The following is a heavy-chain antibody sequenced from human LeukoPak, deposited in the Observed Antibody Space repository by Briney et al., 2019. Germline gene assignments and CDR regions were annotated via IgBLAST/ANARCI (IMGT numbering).Heavy chain of an antibody. CDR3: ARDAVSIPPGPEYYFGY. CDR1: GGSISSGSYY. D-gene: IGHD1-14*01. Sequence: SETLSLTCTVSGGSISSGSYYWSWIRQPAGKGLEWIGRIYASGSTNYNPSLKSRVTISVDTSKNQFSLKLSSVTAADTAVYYCARDAVSIPPGPEYYFGYWGQGTLVTVSS. CDR2: IYASGST. J-gene: IGHJ4*02. V-gene: IGHV4-61*02.